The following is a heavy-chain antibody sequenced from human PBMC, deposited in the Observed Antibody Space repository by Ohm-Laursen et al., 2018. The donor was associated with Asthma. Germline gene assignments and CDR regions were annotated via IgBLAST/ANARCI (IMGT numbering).Heavy chain of an antibody. CDR3: ARDVMEWYLPAFDF. J-gene: IGHJ4*02. Sequence: SLRLSCAASGFTFSSYGIQWVRQAPGKGLEWVAVISYDGSKKQYADSVKGRFTVSRDDSKNTLYLQMNSLRPDDTAVYYCARDVMEWYLPAFDFWGQGTLVTVSS. V-gene: IGHV3-30*03. CDR1: GFTFSSYG. CDR2: ISYDGSKK. D-gene: IGHD3-3*01.